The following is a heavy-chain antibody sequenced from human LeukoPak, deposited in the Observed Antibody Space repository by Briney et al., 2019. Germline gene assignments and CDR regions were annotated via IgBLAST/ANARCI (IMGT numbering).Heavy chain of an antibody. CDR1: GFTFSGSA. CDR2: IRSKANSSTT. V-gene: IGHV3-73*01. J-gene: IGHJ4*02. D-gene: IGHD3-16*01. CDR3: TRPEEGADY. Sequence: PGGSLRLSCAASGFTFSGSAMHLVRHASGKGLELVGRIRSKANSSTTAYAASVKGRFTISRDDSKNTAYLQMNSLKTEDTAVYYCTRPEEGADYWGQGTLVTVSS.